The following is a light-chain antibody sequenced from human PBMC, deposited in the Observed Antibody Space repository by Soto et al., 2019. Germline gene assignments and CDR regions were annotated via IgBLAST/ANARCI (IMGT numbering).Light chain of an antibody. CDR3: SSYAGSSNV. Sequence: QSVLTQPPSASGSPGQSVAISCTGTSSDVGGYNYVSWDQQHPGKAPKLMIYEVNKRPSRVPDRFSGSKSGNTASLTVSGLQAEDEADYYCSSYAGSSNVFGTGTKVTVL. CDR2: EVN. V-gene: IGLV2-8*01. J-gene: IGLJ1*01. CDR1: SSDVGGYNY.